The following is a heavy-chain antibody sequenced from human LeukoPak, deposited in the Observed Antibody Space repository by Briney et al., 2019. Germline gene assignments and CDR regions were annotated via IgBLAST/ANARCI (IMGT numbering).Heavy chain of an antibody. J-gene: IGHJ4*02. D-gene: IGHD2/OR15-2a*01. CDR1: GFTFSSYA. CDR3: AKVLLKTRYFDY. Sequence: GGSLRLSCAASGFTFSSYAMRWVRQAPGKGLEGVSAIMGSGGSTYYADAVKGRFTISRDNSKNTLYLQMNSLRAEDTAVYYCAKVLLKTRYFDYWGQGTLVTVSS. V-gene: IGHV3-23*01. CDR2: IMGSGGST.